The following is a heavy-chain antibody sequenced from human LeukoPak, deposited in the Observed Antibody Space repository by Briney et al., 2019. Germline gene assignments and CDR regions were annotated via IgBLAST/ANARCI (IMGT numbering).Heavy chain of an antibody. CDR3: ARDYGYSSSWYAY. J-gene: IGHJ4*02. V-gene: IGHV4-4*07. CDR2: IYTSGST. D-gene: IGHD6-13*01. Sequence: IGHIYTSGSTNYNPSLKSRVTMSVDTSKNQFSLKLSSVTAADTAVYYCARDYGYSSSWYAYWGQGTLVTVSS.